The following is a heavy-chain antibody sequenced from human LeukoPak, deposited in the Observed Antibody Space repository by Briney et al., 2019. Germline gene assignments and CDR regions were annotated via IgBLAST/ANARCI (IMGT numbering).Heavy chain of an antibody. Sequence: PSETLSLTCAVYGGSFSGYYWSWIRQPPGKGLEWIGEINHSGSTNYNPSLKSRVTISVDTSKNQFSLKLSSVTAADTAVYYCARLPNKPQIWSGYPWYFDYWGQGTLVTVSS. CDR3: ARLPNKPQIWSGYPWYFDY. V-gene: IGHV4-34*01. D-gene: IGHD3-3*01. J-gene: IGHJ4*02. CDR1: GGSFSGYY. CDR2: INHSGST.